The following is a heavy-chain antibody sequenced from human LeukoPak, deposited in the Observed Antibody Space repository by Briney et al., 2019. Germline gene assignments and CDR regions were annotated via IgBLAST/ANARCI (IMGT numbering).Heavy chain of an antibody. CDR2: IRYDGSNK. Sequence: GGSLRLSCAASGFTFSSYGMHWVRQAPGKGLEWVAFIRYDGSNKYYADSVKGRFTISRDNSKNTLYLQMNSLRAEDTAVYYCAKAESGEYYDFWSGYFDYWGQGTLVTVSS. CDR3: AKAESGEYYDFWSGYFDY. D-gene: IGHD3-3*01. J-gene: IGHJ4*02. CDR1: GFTFSSYG. V-gene: IGHV3-30*02.